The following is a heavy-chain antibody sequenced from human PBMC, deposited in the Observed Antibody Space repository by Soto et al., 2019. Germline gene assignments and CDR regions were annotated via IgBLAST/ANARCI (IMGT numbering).Heavy chain of an antibody. J-gene: IGHJ4*02. V-gene: IGHV3-30-3*01. CDR2: ISYDGSNK. D-gene: IGHD1-1*01. CDR1: GFTFSSYA. Sequence: QVQLVESGGGVVQPGRSLRLSCAASGFTFSSYAMHWVRQAPGKGLEWVAVISYDGSNKYYADSVKGRFTISRDNSKNTLYLQMNSLRAEDTAVYYCARASGGSNLGYIPAPTDYWGQGTLVTVSS. CDR3: ARASGGSNLGYIPAPTDY.